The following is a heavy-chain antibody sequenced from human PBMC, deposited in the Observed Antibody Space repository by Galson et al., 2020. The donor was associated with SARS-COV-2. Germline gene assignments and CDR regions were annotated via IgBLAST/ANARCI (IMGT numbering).Heavy chain of an antibody. CDR3: ARISFRGQSRPYYYYGMDV. D-gene: IGHD3-10*01. V-gene: IGHV2-70*01. J-gene: IGHJ6*02. CDR1: GFSLSTSGMC. CDR2: LDWDDDK. Sequence: SGPTLVKPTQTLTLTCTFSGFSLSTSGMCVTWIRQPPGKALAWLALLDWDDDKYYSTSLTTRLTISKDTSKNQVVLTMTNMDPVDTATYYCARISFRGQSRPYYYYGMDVWGQGTTVTVSS.